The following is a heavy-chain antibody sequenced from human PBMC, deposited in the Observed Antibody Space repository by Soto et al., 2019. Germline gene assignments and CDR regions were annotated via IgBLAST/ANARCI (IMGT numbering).Heavy chain of an antibody. D-gene: IGHD5-18*01. CDR2: ISYGGGSQ. CDR1: GFIFSNYA. CDR3: AKDPHLRGGQLWLLPYCDS. V-gene: IGHV3-30*18. J-gene: IGHJ4*02. Sequence: QVHLVASGGGVVQPGKSLRLSCTASGFIFSNYAMHWVRQAPGKGLEWMAVISYGGGSQYYAESVKGRFSISRDNSKNMLFLQLYNWGPESTSMYYGAKDPHLRGGQLWLLPYCDSWGKGTPGTVSS.